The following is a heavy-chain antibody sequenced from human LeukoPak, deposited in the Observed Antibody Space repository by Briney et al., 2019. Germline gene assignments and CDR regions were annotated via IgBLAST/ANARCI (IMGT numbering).Heavy chain of an antibody. J-gene: IGHJ6*02. CDR3: AKSQLPHNSFYYAMDV. D-gene: IGHD2-2*01. V-gene: IGHV3-30-3*02. CDR2: ISYDGSIK. Sequence: GGTLRLSCAASGFTFSSFAMHWVRQAPEKGLEGVAAISYDGSIKYFANSVKGRFTISRDNSKNTLYLRLNSLRVEDTSVYYCAKSQLPHNSFYYAMDVWGLGTTVIVSS. CDR1: GFTFSSFA.